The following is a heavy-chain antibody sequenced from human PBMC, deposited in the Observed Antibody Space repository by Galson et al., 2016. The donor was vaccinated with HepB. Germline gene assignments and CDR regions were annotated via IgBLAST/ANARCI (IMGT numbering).Heavy chain of an antibody. J-gene: IGHJ5*02. CDR1: GGTFSSYA. V-gene: IGHV1-69*13. CDR2: IIPIFDTA. CDR3: ARGDLIGYCSGGTCSNWFDP. Sequence: SVKVSCKASGGTFSSYAIGWVRQAPGQGLEWMGEIIPIFDTANYAQSFQGRVTITADESTSTAYMELSSLRSEDTAVYYCARGDLIGYCSGGTCSNWFDPRGLGTLVTVSS. D-gene: IGHD2-15*01.